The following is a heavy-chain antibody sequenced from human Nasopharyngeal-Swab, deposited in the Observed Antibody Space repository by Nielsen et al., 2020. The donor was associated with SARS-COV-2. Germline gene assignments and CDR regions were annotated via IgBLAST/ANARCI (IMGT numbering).Heavy chain of an antibody. CDR1: GFTFGTYA. CDR3: AKDKGIDNMEVFDY. V-gene: IGHV3-23*01. Sequence: GGSLRLSCAASGFTFGTYAMTWVRQAPGKGLEWVSTISVDGANTYYADSVKGRFTISRDNSKSTLDLQMNSLRAEDTAIYYCAKDKGIDNMEVFDYWGQGTLVTVSS. D-gene: IGHD1-1*01. J-gene: IGHJ4*02. CDR2: ISVDGANT.